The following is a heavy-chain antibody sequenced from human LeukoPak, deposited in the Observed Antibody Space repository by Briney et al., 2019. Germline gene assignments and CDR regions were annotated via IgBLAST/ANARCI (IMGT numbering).Heavy chain of an antibody. D-gene: IGHD3-22*01. CDR2: IIPIFGTA. CDR1: GGTFSSYA. V-gene: IGHV1-69*05. Sequence: SVKVSCKASGGTFSSYAISWVRQAPGQGLEWMGRIIPIFGTANYAQKFQGRVTITTDESPSTAYMELSSLRSEDTAVYYCARGDQFLYYYDSNPFDYWGQGTLVTVPS. J-gene: IGHJ4*02. CDR3: ARGDQFLYYYDSNPFDY.